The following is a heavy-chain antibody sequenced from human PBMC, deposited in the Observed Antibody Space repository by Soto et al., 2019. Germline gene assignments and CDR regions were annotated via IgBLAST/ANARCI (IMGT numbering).Heavy chain of an antibody. V-gene: IGHV3-9*01. CDR1: GFTFDDYA. CDR3: VRSKGGYSYGTPFDY. Sequence: EVQLEESGGALVQPGRSLRLSCAASGFTFDDYAMHWVRPVLGKGLEWVSSISWNSGNIGYADSVKGRFITSRDNAKNSLYLQMNSLRPEDTALYYCVRSKGGYSYGTPFDYWGQGTLVTVSS. CDR2: ISWNSGNI. J-gene: IGHJ4*02. D-gene: IGHD5-18*01.